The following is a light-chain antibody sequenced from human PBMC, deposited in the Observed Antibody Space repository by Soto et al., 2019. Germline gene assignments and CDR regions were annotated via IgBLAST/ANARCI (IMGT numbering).Light chain of an antibody. CDR3: QQRSNWLYT. J-gene: IGKJ2*01. CDR1: QSVSSY. CDR2: DAS. Sequence: EIVLTQSPATLSLSPGERATLSRRASQSVSSYLAWYQQKPGQAPRLLIYDASNRATGIPARFSGSGSGTDFTLTISSLEPEDFAVYYCQQRSNWLYTFGQGTKLEIK. V-gene: IGKV3-11*01.